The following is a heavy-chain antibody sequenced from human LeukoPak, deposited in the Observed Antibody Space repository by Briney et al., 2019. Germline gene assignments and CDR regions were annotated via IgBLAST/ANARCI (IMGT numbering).Heavy chain of an antibody. V-gene: IGHV4-59*01. D-gene: IGHD3-3*01. J-gene: IGHJ6*03. Sequence: SETLSLTCTVSGGSISSYYWSWIRQPPGKGLEWIGYIYYSGSTNYNPSLKSRVTISVDTSKNQFSLKLSSVTAADTAVYYCARVGYSWSGLTHYYYYYMDVWGKGITVSVSS. CDR3: ARVGYSWSGLTHYYYYYMDV. CDR1: GGSISSYY. CDR2: IYYSGST.